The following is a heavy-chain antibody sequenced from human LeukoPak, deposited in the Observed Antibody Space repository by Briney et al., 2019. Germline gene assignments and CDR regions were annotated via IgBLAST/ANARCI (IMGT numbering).Heavy chain of an antibody. V-gene: IGHV4-59*01. CDR3: ARSLGLVVPAAQYYYYYGMDV. D-gene: IGHD2-2*01. CDR2: IYYSGST. Sequence: PSETLSLTCTVSGGSISSYYWSWIRQPPGKGLEWIGYIYYSGSTNYNPSLKSRVTISVDTSKNQSSLKLSSVTAADTAVYYCARSLGLVVPAAQYYYYYGMDVWGQGTTVTVSS. J-gene: IGHJ6*02. CDR1: GGSISSYY.